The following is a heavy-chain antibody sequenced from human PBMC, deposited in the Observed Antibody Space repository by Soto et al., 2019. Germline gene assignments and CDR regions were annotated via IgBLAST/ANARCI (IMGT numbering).Heavy chain of an antibody. J-gene: IGHJ4*02. CDR1: GGSISSGDYY. CDR3: PRGVGSSYGAGFVY. V-gene: IGHV4-30-4*01. CDR2: IYYSGST. D-gene: IGHD5-18*01. Sequence: SETLSLTCTVSGGSISSGDYYWSWIRQPPGKGLEWIGYIYYSGSTYYNPSLKSRVTISVDTSKNQFSLKLSSVTAADTAVYYCPRGVGSSYGAGFVYWCQGTLVTVSS.